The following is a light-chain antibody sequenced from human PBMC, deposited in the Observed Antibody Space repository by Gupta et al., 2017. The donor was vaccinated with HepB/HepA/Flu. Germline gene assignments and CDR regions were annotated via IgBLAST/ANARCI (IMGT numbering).Light chain of an antibody. CDR1: QSLLHSNGYND. CDR3: MQALPAPS. Sequence: DIAMTQSPLSLPVTPGEPASISCRSSQSLLHSNGYNDLYWYLQKPGQSPQLLIYLGSNRASGVPDRVSGSGSDTDFTLNIRRVEAEDVGVYYCMQALPAPSFGGGTKVEIK. V-gene: IGKV2-28*01. CDR2: LGS. J-gene: IGKJ4*01.